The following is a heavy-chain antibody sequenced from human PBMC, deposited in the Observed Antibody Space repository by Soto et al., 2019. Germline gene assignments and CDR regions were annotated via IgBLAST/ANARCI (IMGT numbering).Heavy chain of an antibody. CDR1: GFTFSSYG. CDR3: ASTWSGYYYFDS. D-gene: IGHD3-3*01. Sequence: QVQLVESGGGVVQPGGSLRLSCAASGFTFSSYGMHWVRQAPGKGLEWVAVISYDGSNRYYGDSVKGRFTISRDNSKNTLYLQMNSLRPEDTAVYYCASTWSGYYYFDSWGQGTLVTVSS. CDR2: ISYDGSNR. J-gene: IGHJ4*02. V-gene: IGHV3-30*03.